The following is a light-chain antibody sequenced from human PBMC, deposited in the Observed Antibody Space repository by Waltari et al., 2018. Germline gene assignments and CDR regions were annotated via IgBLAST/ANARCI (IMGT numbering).Light chain of an antibody. J-gene: IGLJ2*01. CDR2: QDS. CDR3: QAWDSSTAA. V-gene: IGLV3-1*01. Sequence: SYELTQPPSVSVSPGQTASITCSGAKLGDKYACWYQQKPGQSTVLDIYQDSTRPSGVPERFSGSNSGDTATLTISGTQAMDEADYYCQAWDSSTAAFGGGTKLTVL. CDR1: KLGDKY.